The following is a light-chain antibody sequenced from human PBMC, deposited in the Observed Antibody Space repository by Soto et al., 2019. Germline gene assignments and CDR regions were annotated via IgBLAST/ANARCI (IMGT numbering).Light chain of an antibody. CDR3: QQFDNLPIT. J-gene: IGKJ5*01. CDR1: QTISSY. Sequence: DIQITQSPPSLSPSLLDRVTITCRASQTISSYLNWYQQKPGKAPKLLIYVASSLQGGVPSRFSGSASGTDFTFTISSLQPEDIATYYCQQFDNLPITFGQGTRLEIK. CDR2: VAS. V-gene: IGKV1-33*01.